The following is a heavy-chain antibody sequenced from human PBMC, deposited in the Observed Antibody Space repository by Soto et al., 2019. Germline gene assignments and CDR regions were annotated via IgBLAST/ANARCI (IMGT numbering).Heavy chain of an antibody. V-gene: IGHV3-30*18. CDR1: GLTFSRAG. CDR2: ISDDGSNE. Sequence: QVQLVESGGGVVQPGRSLRLSCAASGLTFSRAGMHWVRQAPGKGLEWVAVISDDGSNEYYADSVKGRFTISRDNSKNTLYLQMNSLRVEDTAVYYCAKDKGKRYFDYWGQGTLVTVSS. J-gene: IGHJ4*02. CDR3: AKDKGKRYFDY.